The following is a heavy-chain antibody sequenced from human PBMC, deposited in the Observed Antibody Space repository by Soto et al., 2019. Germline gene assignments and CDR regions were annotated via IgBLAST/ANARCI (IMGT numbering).Heavy chain of an antibody. Sequence: SETLSLTCAVSGGSISSSNWWSWVRQPPGKGLEWIGEIYHSGSTNYNPSLKSRVTISVDKSKNQFSLKLSSVTAADTAVYYCARGGSGWGEDYYYYYGMDVWGQGTTVTVSS. CDR2: IYHSGST. D-gene: IGHD6-19*01. CDR3: ARGGSGWGEDYYYYYGMDV. CDR1: GGSISSSNW. J-gene: IGHJ6*02. V-gene: IGHV4-4*02.